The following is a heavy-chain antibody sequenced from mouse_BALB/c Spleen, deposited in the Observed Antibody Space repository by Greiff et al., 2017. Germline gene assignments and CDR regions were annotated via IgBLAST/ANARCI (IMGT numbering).Heavy chain of an antibody. D-gene: IGHD2-4*01. CDR2: IRNKANGYTA. Sequence: EVQRVESGGGLVQPGGSLRLSCAPSGFTFTDYYMSWVRQPPGKALEWLGFIRNKANGYTAEYSASVKGRFTISRDNSQSILYLQMNTLRAEDSATYYCAREGENDYGDYYAMDDWGQGTSVTVSS. CDR3: AREGENDYGDYYAMDD. CDR1: GFTFTDYY. J-gene: IGHJ4*01. V-gene: IGHV7-3*02.